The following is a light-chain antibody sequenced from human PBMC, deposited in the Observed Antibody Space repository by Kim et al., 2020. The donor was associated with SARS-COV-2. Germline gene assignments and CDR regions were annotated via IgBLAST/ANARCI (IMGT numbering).Light chain of an antibody. Sequence: GQSFTISSTGTSSDVGAYDYVSWYQQHPGKAPKRMIYDVSRRPSGVPDRFSGSKSGNTASLTVSGLQAEDEADYHCCSYAGTYTVIFGGGTQLTVL. V-gene: IGLV2-11*03. CDR3: CSYAGTYTVI. CDR2: DVS. J-gene: IGLJ2*01. CDR1: SSDVGAYDY.